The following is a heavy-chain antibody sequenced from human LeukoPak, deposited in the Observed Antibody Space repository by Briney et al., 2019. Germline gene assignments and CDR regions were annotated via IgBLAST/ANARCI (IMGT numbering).Heavy chain of an antibody. J-gene: IGHJ4*02. CDR1: GGSISSGSYY. CDR3: GGGIYDSSGYNEY. V-gene: IGHV4-61*02. Sequence: SETLSLTCTVSGGSISSGSYYWNWIRQPAGKGLEWIGRIYTSGSTKYNPSLKSRVTISVDTSKNQFSLKLSSVTAADTAVYYCGGGIYDSSGYNEYWGQGTLVTVSS. CDR2: IYTSGST. D-gene: IGHD3-22*01.